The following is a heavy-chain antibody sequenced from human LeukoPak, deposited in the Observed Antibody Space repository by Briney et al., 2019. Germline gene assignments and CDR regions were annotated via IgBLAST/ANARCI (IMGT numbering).Heavy chain of an antibody. D-gene: IGHD3-10*01. Sequence: PSETLSLTCAVSGGSFSGYYWSWIRQPPGKGLEWIGEINHSGSTNYNPSLKSRVTISVDTSKNQFSLKLSSVTAADTALYYCARVIGRGITMVRGVMRRSYFDYWGQGTLVTVSS. CDR3: ARVIGRGITMVRGVMRRSYFDY. CDR2: INHSGST. J-gene: IGHJ4*02. CDR1: GGSFSGYY. V-gene: IGHV4-34*01.